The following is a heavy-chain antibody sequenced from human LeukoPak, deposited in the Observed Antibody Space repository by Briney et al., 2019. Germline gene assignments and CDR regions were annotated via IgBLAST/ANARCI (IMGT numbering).Heavy chain of an antibody. CDR3: ARDGPSLYSSSWSFDY. CDR2: ISSSSSYI. J-gene: IGHJ4*02. CDR1: GFTFSSYG. Sequence: PGGSLRLSCAASGFTFSSYGMNWVRQAPGKGLEWVSSISSSSSYIYYADSVKGRFTISRDNAKNSLYLQMNSLRAEDTAVYYCARDGPSLYSSSWSFDYWGQGTLVTVSS. V-gene: IGHV3-21*01. D-gene: IGHD6-13*01.